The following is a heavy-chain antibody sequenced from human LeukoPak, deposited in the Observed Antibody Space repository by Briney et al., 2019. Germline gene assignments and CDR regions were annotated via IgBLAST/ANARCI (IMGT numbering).Heavy chain of an antibody. Sequence: SETLSLTCGVSGDSVTSTNWWTWIRQPPGKGLEWIGEVHLNGNTNYNPSLYGRVTMSVDKSENHVSLKLTSLTAADTAVYYCAREGGPYRPLDYSGQGTLVTVTS. CDR1: GDSVTSTNW. J-gene: IGHJ4*02. V-gene: IGHV4-4*02. CDR3: AREGGPYRPLDY. CDR2: VHLNGNT. D-gene: IGHD6-25*01.